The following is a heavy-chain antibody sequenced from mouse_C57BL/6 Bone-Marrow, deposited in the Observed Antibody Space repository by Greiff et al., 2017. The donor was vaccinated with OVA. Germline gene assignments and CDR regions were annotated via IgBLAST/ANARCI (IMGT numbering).Heavy chain of an antibody. V-gene: IGHV1-22*01. CDR2: INPNNGGT. J-gene: IGHJ4*01. CDR3: AKDYYGSSYYAMDY. Sequence: VQLQQSGPELVKPGASVKMSCKASGYTFTDYNMHWVKQSHGKSLEWIGYINPNNGGTSYNQKFKGKATLTVNKSSSTAYMQLSSLTSEDSAVYFCAKDYYGSSYYAMDYWGQGTSVTVSS. CDR1: GYTFTDYN. D-gene: IGHD1-1*01.